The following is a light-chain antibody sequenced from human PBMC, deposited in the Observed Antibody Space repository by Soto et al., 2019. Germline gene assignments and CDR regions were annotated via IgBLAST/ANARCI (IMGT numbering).Light chain of an antibody. Sequence: HFALTQPASLSGSPGQSITISCTGTISDVGGYNYVSWYQQHPGKAPKLMIYEVSNRPSGVSNRFSGSKSGNTASLTISGLQAEDEADYYCSSYTSSSTLYVYGTGTKVTVL. CDR3: SSYTSSSTLYV. CDR1: ISDVGGYNY. CDR2: EVS. J-gene: IGLJ1*01. V-gene: IGLV2-14*01.